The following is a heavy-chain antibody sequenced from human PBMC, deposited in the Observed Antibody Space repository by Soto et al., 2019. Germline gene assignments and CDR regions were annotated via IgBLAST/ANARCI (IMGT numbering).Heavy chain of an antibody. CDR2: IRSKANSYAT. J-gene: IGHJ4*02. CDR3: TRPDNWGNRVDY. Sequence: GGSLRLSCAASGFTFSGSAMHWVRQASGKGLEWVGRIRSKANSYATAYAASVKGRFTISRDDSKNTAYLQMNSLKTEDTAVYYCTRPDNWGNRVDYWGQGTLVTVSS. D-gene: IGHD7-27*01. V-gene: IGHV3-73*01. CDR1: GFTFSGSA.